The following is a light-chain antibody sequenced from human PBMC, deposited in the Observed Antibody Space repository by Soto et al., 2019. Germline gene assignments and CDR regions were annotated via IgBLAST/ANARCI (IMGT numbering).Light chain of an antibody. J-gene: IGLJ1*01. CDR3: SGWDGSLSGVV. CDR2: RNN. CDR1: SSNIGTNY. V-gene: IGLV1-47*01. Sequence: QSVLTQSPSTSGTPGQRVTISCSGGSSNIGTNYVYWYQHLPGTAPKLLIYRNNQRPSGVPDRFSGANSGTTASLAISGLRSEDEADYYCSGWDGSLSGVVFGTGTKLTVL.